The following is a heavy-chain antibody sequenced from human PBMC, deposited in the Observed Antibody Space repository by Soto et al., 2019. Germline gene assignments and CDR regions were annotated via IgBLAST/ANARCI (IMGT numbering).Heavy chain of an antibody. J-gene: IGHJ4*02. CDR3: ARGRRVHDDYGGNSGTLYFDY. CDR1: GFTFSSYS. Sequence: GGSLRLSCAASGFTFSSYSMNWVRQAPGKGLEWVSSISSSSSYIYYADSVKGRFTISRDNAKNSLYLQMNSLRAEDTAVYYCARGRRVHDDYGGNSGTLYFDYWGQGTLVTVSS. CDR2: ISSSSSYI. V-gene: IGHV3-21*01. D-gene: IGHD4-17*01.